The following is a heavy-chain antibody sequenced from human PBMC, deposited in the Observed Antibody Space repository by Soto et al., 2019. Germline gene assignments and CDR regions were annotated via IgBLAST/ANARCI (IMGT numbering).Heavy chain of an antibody. CDR3: ARGGYDFWSGYWYNWFDP. V-gene: IGHV4-30-2*01. CDR2: IYHSGST. Sequence: NPSETLSLTCAVSGGSISSGGYSWSWIRQPPGKGLEWIGYIYHSGSTYYNPSLKSRVTISVDRSKNQFSLKLSSVTAADTAVYYCARGGYDFWSGYWYNWFDPWGQGTLVTVSS. D-gene: IGHD3-3*01. J-gene: IGHJ5*02. CDR1: GGSISSGGYS.